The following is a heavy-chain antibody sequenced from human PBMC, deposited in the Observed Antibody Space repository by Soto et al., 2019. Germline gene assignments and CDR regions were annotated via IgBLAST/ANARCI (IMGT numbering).Heavy chain of an antibody. D-gene: IGHD7-27*01. V-gene: IGHV3-7*03. Sequence: VPLVESGGDLVQPGGSLRLSCAASGFIFTNYWMTWVRQAPGKGLEWVANINHDGSETYYLDSVKGRFAISRDNAKNSLFLQMNSLRDEDTAIYYCARSLLGPMAFDMWGHGTVVAVSS. CDR1: GFIFTNYW. CDR2: INHDGSET. CDR3: ARSLLGPMAFDM. J-gene: IGHJ3*02.